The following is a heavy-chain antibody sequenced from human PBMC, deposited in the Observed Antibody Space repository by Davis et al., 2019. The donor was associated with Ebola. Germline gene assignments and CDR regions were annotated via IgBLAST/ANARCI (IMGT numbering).Heavy chain of an antibody. Sequence: GSLRLSCTVSGGSINSSSYYWGWIRQPPGKGLEWIGSIYYSGSTYYNPSLKSRVTISVDTSKNQFSLKLSSVTAADTAVYYCARPGYSYGSFDYWGQGTLVTVSS. CDR2: IYYSGST. CDR1: GGSINSSSYY. V-gene: IGHV4-39*01. D-gene: IGHD5-18*01. CDR3: ARPGYSYGSFDY. J-gene: IGHJ4*02.